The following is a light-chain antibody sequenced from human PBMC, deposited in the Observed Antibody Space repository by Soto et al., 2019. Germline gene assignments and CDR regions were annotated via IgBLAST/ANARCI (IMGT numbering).Light chain of an antibody. CDR3: QQSYSTPLT. J-gene: IGKJ3*01. CDR2: AAS. CDR1: QSISSY. Sequence: IQMTQSPSSLSASVGDRVTITCRASQSISSYLNWYQQKPGKAPKLLIYAASSLQSGVPSRFSGSGSETDFTLTISSLQPEDFATYYCQQSYSTPLTFGPGTKVD. V-gene: IGKV1-39*01.